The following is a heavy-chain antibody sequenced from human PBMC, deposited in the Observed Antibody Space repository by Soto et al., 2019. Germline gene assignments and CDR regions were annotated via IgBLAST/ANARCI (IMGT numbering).Heavy chain of an antibody. D-gene: IGHD2-2*02. CDR2: IIPIFGTA. CDR3: ARKGYCSSTSCYTGRYYYYYYGMDV. J-gene: IGHJ6*02. Sequence: QVRLVQSGAEVKKPGSSVKVSCKASGGTFSSYAISWVRQAPGQGLEWMGGIIPIFGTANYAQKFQGRVTITADESTSTAYMELSSLRSEDTAVYYCARKGYCSSTSCYTGRYYYYYYGMDVWGQGTTVTVSS. V-gene: IGHV1-69*01. CDR1: GGTFSSYA.